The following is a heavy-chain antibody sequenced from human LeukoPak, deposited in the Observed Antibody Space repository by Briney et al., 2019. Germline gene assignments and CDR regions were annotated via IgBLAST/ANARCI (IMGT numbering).Heavy chain of an antibody. J-gene: IGHJ4*02. CDR2: IWYDGSNK. CDR3: ARDFAGGDSSGFYHAADY. V-gene: IGHV3-33*08. D-gene: IGHD3-22*01. Sequence: GGSLRLSCAASGFTFSTYAMHWVRQAPGKGLEWVAVIWYDGSNKYYADSVKGRFTISRDNSKNTLYLQMNSLRAEDTAVYYCARDFAGGDSSGFYHAADYWGQGTLVTVSS. CDR1: GFTFSTYA.